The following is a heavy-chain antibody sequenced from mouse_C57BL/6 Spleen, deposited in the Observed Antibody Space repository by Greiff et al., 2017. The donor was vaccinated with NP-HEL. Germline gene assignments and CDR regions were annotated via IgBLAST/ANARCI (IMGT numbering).Heavy chain of an antibody. D-gene: IGHD3-1*01. CDR1: GYTFTEYT. Sequence: QVHVKQSGAELVKPGASVKLSCKASGYTFTEYTIHWVKQRSGQGLEWIGWFYPGSGSIKYNEKFKDKATLTADKSSSTVYMELSRLTSEDSAVYFCARHEDRGLLLDYFDYWGQGTTLTVSS. CDR2: FYPGSGSI. CDR3: ARHEDRGLLLDYFDY. J-gene: IGHJ2*01. V-gene: IGHV1-62-2*01.